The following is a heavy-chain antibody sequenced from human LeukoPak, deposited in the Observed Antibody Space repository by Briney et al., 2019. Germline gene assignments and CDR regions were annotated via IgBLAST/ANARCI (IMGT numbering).Heavy chain of an antibody. CDR3: AIYTGSYVRYFQH. J-gene: IGHJ1*01. CDR2: INPDSGDT. V-gene: IGHV1-2*02. D-gene: IGHD1-26*01. Sequence: ASVKVSCKASGYTFTGYYMHWVRQAPGQGLEWMGWINPDSGDTNSAQKFLGRVSMTRDTSISTAYMKLTRLRSDDTALYYCAIYTGSYVRYFQHWGQGTLVTVSS. CDR1: GYTFTGYY.